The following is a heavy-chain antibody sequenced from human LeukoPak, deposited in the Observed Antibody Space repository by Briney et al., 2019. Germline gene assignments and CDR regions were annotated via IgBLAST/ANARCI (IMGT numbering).Heavy chain of an antibody. D-gene: IGHD3-9*01. CDR1: GGSISSYY. CDR2: IYTSGST. Sequence: SETLSLTCTVSGGSISSYYWSWIRQPAGKGLEWIGRIYTSGSTNYNPSLKSRVTISVDKSTNQFSLKLSSVTAADTAVYYCARGPVGYFDWSTRYYFDYWGQGTLVTVSS. CDR3: ARGPVGYFDWSTRYYFDY. J-gene: IGHJ4*02. V-gene: IGHV4-4*07.